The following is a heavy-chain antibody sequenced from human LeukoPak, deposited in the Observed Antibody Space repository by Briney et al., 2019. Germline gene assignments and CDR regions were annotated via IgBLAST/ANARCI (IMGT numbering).Heavy chain of an antibody. J-gene: IGHJ4*02. Sequence: SQTLSLTCTVSGGSISSGNYYWSWLRQPAGKGLEWIGRIYTSGSTNYNPSLKSRVTISVDTSKNQFSLKLSSVTAADTAVYYCAREPPSKYYFDYWGQGTLVTVSS. CDR3: AREPPSKYYFDY. CDR2: IYTSGST. CDR1: GGSISSGNYY. V-gene: IGHV4-61*02.